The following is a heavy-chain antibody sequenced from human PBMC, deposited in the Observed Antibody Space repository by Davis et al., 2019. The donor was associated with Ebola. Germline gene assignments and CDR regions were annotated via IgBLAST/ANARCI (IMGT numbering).Heavy chain of an antibody. Sequence: PSETLSLTCAVYGGSFSGYYWSWIRQPPGKGLEWIGEINHSGSTNYNPSLKSRVTMSVDTSKNQFSLKLTSVTAADTAVYYCARVAIIGWYFDYWGQGTLVTVSS. J-gene: IGHJ4*02. CDR1: GGSFSGYY. CDR2: INHSGST. CDR3: ARVAIIGWYFDY. D-gene: IGHD2-15*01. V-gene: IGHV4-34*01.